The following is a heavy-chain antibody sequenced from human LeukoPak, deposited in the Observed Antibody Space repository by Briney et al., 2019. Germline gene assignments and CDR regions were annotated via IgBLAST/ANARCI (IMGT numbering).Heavy chain of an antibody. CDR1: GGSLSSSRYS. Sequence: SETLSLTCEVSGGSLSSSRYSWNWIRQPPGKGLEWIGYIYHSGSAYYNPSLKSRLTISVDTSRNQFSLRLSSVTAADTAVYYCAREGDFDAFDAWGRGTLVSVSS. V-gene: IGHV4-30-2*01. CDR3: AREGDFDAFDA. J-gene: IGHJ4*02. CDR2: IYHSGSA. D-gene: IGHD2-21*02.